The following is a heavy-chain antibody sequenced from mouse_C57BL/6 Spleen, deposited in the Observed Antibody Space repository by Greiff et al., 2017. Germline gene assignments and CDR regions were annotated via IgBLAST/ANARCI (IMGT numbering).Heavy chain of an antibody. CDR2: IDPSDSYT. CDR3: ARIPSYYGYDGGDFDY. J-gene: IGHJ2*01. V-gene: IGHV1-69*01. D-gene: IGHD2-2*01. CDR1: GYTFTSYW. Sequence: VKLQQPGAELVMPGASVKLSCKASGYTFTSYWMHWVKQRPGQGLEWIGEIDPSDSYTNYNQKFKGKSTLTVDKSSSTAYMQLSSLTSEDSAVYYCARIPSYYGYDGGDFDYWGQGTTLTVSS.